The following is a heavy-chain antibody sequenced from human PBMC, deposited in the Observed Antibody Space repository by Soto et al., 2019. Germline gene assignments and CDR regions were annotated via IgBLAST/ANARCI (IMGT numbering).Heavy chain of an antibody. CDR3: AKCIRLEYYYMDV. V-gene: IGHV3-30*18. D-gene: IGHD3-3*01. CDR2: ISYDGSNK. Sequence: QVQLVESGGGVVQPGRSLRLSCAASGFTFSSYGMHWVRQAPGKGLEWVAVISYDGSNKYYADSVKGRFTISRDNSKNTLYLQINSVRAEDTAVYYCAKCIRLEYYYMDVWGKGTTVTVSS. CDR1: GFTFSSYG. J-gene: IGHJ6*03.